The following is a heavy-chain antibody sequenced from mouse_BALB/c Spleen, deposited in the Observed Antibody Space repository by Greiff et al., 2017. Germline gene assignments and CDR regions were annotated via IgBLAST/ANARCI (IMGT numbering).Heavy chain of an antibody. CDR2: IYPGNSDT. V-gene: IGHV1-5*01. CDR3: TLSGAEDAMDY. Sequence: EVQLQQSGTVLARPGASVKMSCKASGYSFTSYWMHWVKQRPGQGLEWIGAIYPGNSDTSYNQKFKGKAKLTAVTSASTAYMELSSLTNEDSAVYYCTLSGAEDAMDYWGQGTSVTVSS. CDR1: GYSFTSYW. J-gene: IGHJ4*01. D-gene: IGHD6-2*01.